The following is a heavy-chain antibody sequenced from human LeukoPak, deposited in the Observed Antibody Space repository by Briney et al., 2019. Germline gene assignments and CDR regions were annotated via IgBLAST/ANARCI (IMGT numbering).Heavy chain of an antibody. CDR2: FYSGGST. D-gene: IGHD2-2*01. CDR1: GFTLSSYE. V-gene: IGHV3-66*01. Sequence: PGGSLRLSCTVSGFTLSSYEMSWIRQAPGKGLEWVSMFYSGGSTFYADSVKGRFTIARDSSKNTLYLQMNTLRAEDTAVYYCVTYQLLLYGFDYWGQGTLVTVSS. J-gene: IGHJ4*02. CDR3: VTYQLLLYGFDY.